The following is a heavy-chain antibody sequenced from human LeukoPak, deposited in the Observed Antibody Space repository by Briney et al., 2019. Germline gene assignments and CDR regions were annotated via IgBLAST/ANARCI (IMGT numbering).Heavy chain of an antibody. V-gene: IGHV4-4*09. CDR1: GFSISSGYY. Sequence: SETLSLTCTVSGFSISSGYYWGWIRQPPGKGLEWIGYIYTSGSTNYNPSLKRRVTISVDTSKNQFSLKLSSVTAADTAVYYCARHWQGCSSSSPYFDYWGQGTLVTVSS. CDR3: ARHWQGCSSSSPYFDY. J-gene: IGHJ4*02. CDR2: IYTSGST. D-gene: IGHD6-6*01.